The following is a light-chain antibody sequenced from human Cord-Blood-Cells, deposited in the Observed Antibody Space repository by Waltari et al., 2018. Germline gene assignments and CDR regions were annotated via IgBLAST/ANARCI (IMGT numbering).Light chain of an antibody. V-gene: IGKV1-5*03. CDR2: KAS. J-gene: IGKJ1*01. CDR3: QQYNSYWT. Sequence: DIQMTQSPFTLSASVGDRVTITCRASQSISSRLAWYQQKPGKAPKLLIYKASSLESGVPARFSGSGSGTEFTLTISSLQPDDFATYYCQQYNSYWTCGQGTKVEIK. CDR1: QSISSR.